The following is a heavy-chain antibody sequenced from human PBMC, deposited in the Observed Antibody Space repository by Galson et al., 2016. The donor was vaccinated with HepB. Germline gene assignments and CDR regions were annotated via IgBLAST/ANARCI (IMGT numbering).Heavy chain of an antibody. CDR3: GKDVGTCGYSNGYYYGMDA. CDR2: ISWSGGSK. CDR1: GFTFDDYG. Sequence: SLRLSCAASGFTFDDYGMHWVRQAPGKGLEWVSGISWSGGSKGYADSVKGRFTISRDNTKKSLYLQMTSLGPEDTALYYCGKDVGTCGYSNGYYYGMDAWGQGTTVTVSS. D-gene: IGHD5-18*01. V-gene: IGHV3-9*01. J-gene: IGHJ6*02.